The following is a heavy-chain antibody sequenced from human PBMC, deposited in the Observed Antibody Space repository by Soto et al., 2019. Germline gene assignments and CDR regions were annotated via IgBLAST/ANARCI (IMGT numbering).Heavy chain of an antibody. CDR1: GFTFSSYA. J-gene: IGHJ4*02. CDR3: ARGGAWTPEGLGY. D-gene: IGHD2-15*01. Sequence: GGSLRLSCAASGFTFSSYAMSWVRQAPGKGLEWVSAISGSGGSKYYADSVKGRFTISRDNSKNTLYLQMNSLRNEDTAVYYCARGGAWTPEGLGYWGQGSLVTVSS. V-gene: IGHV3-23*01. CDR2: ISGSGGSK.